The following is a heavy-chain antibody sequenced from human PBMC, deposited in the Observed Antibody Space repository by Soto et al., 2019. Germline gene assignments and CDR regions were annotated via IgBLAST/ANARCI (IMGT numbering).Heavy chain of an antibody. CDR1: GFTFSSYA. CDR3: AKDRGPIWFGELLRF. Sequence: PGGSLRLSCAASGFTFSSYAMHWVRQAPGKGLEWVAVISYDGSNKYYADSVKGRFTISRDNSKNTLYLQMNSLRAEDTAVYYCAKDRGPIWFGELLRFWGQGTLVTVSS. J-gene: IGHJ4*02. V-gene: IGHV3-30-3*01. D-gene: IGHD3-10*01. CDR2: ISYDGSNK.